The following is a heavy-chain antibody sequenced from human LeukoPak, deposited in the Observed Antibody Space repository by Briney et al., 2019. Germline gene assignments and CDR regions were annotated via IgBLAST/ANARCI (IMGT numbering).Heavy chain of an antibody. CDR3: AKDADYDRSGYIDY. CDR2: IRFDGSNN. CDR1: GFTFNSYG. V-gene: IGHV3-30*02. D-gene: IGHD3-22*01. Sequence: PGRSLRLSCAASGFTFNSYGLHWVRQAPGKGLEWVAFIRFDGSNNYYADSVKGRFTISRDNSKNTLYLQMNSLRAEDTAVYFCAKDADYDRSGYIDYWGQGTLVTVSS. J-gene: IGHJ4*02.